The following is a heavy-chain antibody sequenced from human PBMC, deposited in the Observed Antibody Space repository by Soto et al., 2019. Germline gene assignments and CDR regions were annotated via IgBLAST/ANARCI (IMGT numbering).Heavy chain of an antibody. CDR3: AKEGWYNWFDP. CDR2: ISWNSGSI. CDR1: GFTFDDYA. V-gene: IGHV3-9*01. Sequence: GGSLRLSCAASGFTFDDYAMHWVRQAPGKGLEWVSGISWNSGSIGYADSVKGRFTISRDNAKNSLYLQMNSLRAEDTALYYCAKEGWYNWFDPWGQGTLVTVSS. D-gene: IGHD6-19*01. J-gene: IGHJ5*02.